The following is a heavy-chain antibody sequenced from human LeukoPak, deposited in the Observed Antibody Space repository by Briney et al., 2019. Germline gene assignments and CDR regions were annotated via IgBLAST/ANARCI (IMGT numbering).Heavy chain of an antibody. CDR2: ISGSGGRT. D-gene: IGHD6-19*01. Sequence: PGGSLRLSCAASGFTFSSYAMSWVRQAPGKGLEWVSAISGSGGRTYYADSVKGRFTISKDNSKNTLYLQMNSLRAEDTAVYYCAKLPGSSGWHGFYYFDYWGQGTLVTVSS. CDR3: AKLPGSSGWHGFYYFDY. CDR1: GFTFSSYA. V-gene: IGHV3-23*01. J-gene: IGHJ4*02.